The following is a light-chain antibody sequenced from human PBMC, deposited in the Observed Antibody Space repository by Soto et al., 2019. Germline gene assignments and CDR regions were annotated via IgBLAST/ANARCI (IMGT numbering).Light chain of an antibody. Sequence: QSALTQPRSVSGSPGQSVTICCTGTTSDVGGYNYVSWYQQHPGKAPKLMIYDVTKRPSGVPDRFSRSKSGNTASLTISGLQAEDEADYYCCSYAGSYFWVFGGGTQLTVL. CDR2: DVT. CDR1: TSDVGGYNY. V-gene: IGLV2-11*01. CDR3: CSYAGSYFWV. J-gene: IGLJ3*02.